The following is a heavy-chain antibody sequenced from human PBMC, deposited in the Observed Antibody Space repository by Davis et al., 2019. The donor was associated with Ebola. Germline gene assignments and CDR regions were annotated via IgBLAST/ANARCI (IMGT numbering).Heavy chain of an antibody. J-gene: IGHJ4*02. CDR3: ASRNWNYDNDY. CDR1: GFTFSSYA. Sequence: GESLKISCAASGFTFSSYAMHWVRQAPGKGLEWVAVISYDGSNKYYADSVKGRFTISRDNSKNTLYLQMNSLRAEDTAVYYCASRNWNYDNDYWGQGTLVTVSS. CDR2: ISYDGSNK. D-gene: IGHD1-7*01. V-gene: IGHV3-30-3*02.